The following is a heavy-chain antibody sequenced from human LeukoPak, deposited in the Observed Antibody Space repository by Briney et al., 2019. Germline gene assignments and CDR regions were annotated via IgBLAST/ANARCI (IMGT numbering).Heavy chain of an antibody. D-gene: IGHD2-8*01. CDR3: ARARWVNGLYYFDY. CDR2: IKQDGSEK. CDR1: GFTFSHYW. J-gene: IGHJ4*02. Sequence: PGGSLRLSCAASGFTFSHYWVSWVRQAPGKGLEWVANIKQDGSEKYYVDSVKGRFSISRDNAQNSLYLQMNSLRAEDTAMYYCARARWVNGLYYFDYWGQGTLVTVSS. V-gene: IGHV3-7*01.